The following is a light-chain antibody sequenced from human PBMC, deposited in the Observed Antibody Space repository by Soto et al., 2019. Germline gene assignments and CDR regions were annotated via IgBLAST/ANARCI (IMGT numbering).Light chain of an antibody. CDR3: QQYNTYSSLT. J-gene: IGKJ4*01. Sequence: EIVLTKSPGTLSLSPGERATLSCRASQSVSNNYLAWYQQKPGQAPRLLIYGASNRATGIPDRFSGSGSGTDFTLTISSLQPDDFATYYCQQYNTYSSLTFGGGTKVDIK. CDR1: QSVSNNY. V-gene: IGKV3-20*01. CDR2: GAS.